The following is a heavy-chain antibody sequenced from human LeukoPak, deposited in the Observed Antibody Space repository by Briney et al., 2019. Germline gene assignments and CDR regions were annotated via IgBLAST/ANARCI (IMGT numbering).Heavy chain of an antibody. Sequence: GGSLRLSCAASGITFSNYAMSWVRQAPGKGLEWVSAISGSGGSTYYADSVKGRFTISRDNSKNTLYLQMNSLRAEDTAVYYCAKVTAGYGHYWGQGTLVTVSS. CDR3: AKVTAGYGHY. V-gene: IGHV3-23*01. J-gene: IGHJ4*02. CDR2: ISGSGGST. CDR1: GITFSNYA. D-gene: IGHD3-9*01.